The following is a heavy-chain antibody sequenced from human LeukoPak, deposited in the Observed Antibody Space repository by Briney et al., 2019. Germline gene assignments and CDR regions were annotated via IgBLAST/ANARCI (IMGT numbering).Heavy chain of an antibody. CDR1: GFTFSSYG. V-gene: IGHV3-33*06. CDR2: IWYDGSNK. CDR3: AKELRISGVVHFDY. Sequence: PGGSLRLSCAASGFTFSSYGMHWVRQAPGKGLEWVAVIWYDGSNKYYADSVKGRFTISRDNSKNTLYLQFNSLRAEDTAVYYCAKELRISGVVHFDYWGQGTLVTVSS. D-gene: IGHD3-3*01. J-gene: IGHJ4*02.